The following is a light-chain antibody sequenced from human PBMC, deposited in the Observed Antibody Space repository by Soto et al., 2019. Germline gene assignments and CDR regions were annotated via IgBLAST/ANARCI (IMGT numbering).Light chain of an antibody. CDR1: SSDVGGYNH. V-gene: IGLV2-14*01. CDR3: SSYTSRSTVV. J-gene: IGLJ2*01. CDR2: DVS. Sequence: QSALTQPASVSGSPGQSITISCTGTSSDVGGYNHVSWYQQHPGKVPKLMIRDVSNRPSGVSNRFSGSKSGNTASLTISGLQTEDESEYYCSSYTSRSTVVFGGGTKLTVL.